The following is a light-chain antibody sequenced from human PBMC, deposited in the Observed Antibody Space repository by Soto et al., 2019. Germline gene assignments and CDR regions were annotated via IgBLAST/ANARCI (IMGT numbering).Light chain of an antibody. CDR1: SSDVGRYNY. V-gene: IGLV2-14*01. J-gene: IGLJ1*01. Sequence: QSALTQPASVSGSPGQSITISCTGTSSDVGRYNYVSWYQHHPGKAPRLMIYDVSNRPSGVSTRFSGSKSGNTASLTISGLQAEDEADYYCSSYTTSTTYVFGTGTKVTVL. CDR2: DVS. CDR3: SSYTTSTTYV.